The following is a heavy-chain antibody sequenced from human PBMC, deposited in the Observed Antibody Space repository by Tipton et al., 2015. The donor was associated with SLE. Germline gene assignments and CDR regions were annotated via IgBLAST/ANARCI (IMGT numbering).Heavy chain of an antibody. J-gene: IGHJ4*02. CDR2: ISPYNGNT. CDR3: AKGHDFWSGYNYGNYFDY. V-gene: IGHV1-18*01. Sequence: QVQLVQSGAEVKKPGASVKVSCKASGYTFTRYGINWVRQAPGQGLEWMGWISPYNGNTNYAQNLQGRVTMTTDTSTGTAYLELRSLRSDDTAVYYCAKGHDFWSGYNYGNYFDYWGQGTLLTVSS. CDR1: GYTFTRYG. D-gene: IGHD3-3*01.